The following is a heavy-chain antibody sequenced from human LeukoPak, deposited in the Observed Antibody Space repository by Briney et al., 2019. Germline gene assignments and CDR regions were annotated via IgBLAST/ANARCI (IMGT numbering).Heavy chain of an antibody. J-gene: IGHJ4*02. CDR2: IHHTGRT. CDR1: GCSISNSYYY. Sequence: SETLSLICTVAGCSISNSYYYWGWFRQPPGKGLEWIGIIHHTGRTNYTPSLKSRVTMSVDTSKNQFSLKLSSISAADTAVYYCARLDLGPNAAQFDYWGQGILVTVSS. D-gene: IGHD6-25*01. V-gene: IGHV4-39*01. CDR3: ARLDLGPNAAQFDY.